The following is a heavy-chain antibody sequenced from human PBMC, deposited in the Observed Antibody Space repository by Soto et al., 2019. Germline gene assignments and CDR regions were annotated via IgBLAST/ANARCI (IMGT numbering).Heavy chain of an antibody. CDR3: ARVHCISTSCYTPWFDP. Sequence: GASVKVSCKASGGTFSSYAISWVRQAPGQGLEWMGGIIPIFGTANYAQKFQGRVTITADESTSTAYMELSSLRSEDTAVYYCARVHCISTSCYTPWFDPWGQGTLVTSPQ. V-gene: IGHV1-69*13. J-gene: IGHJ5*02. CDR2: IIPIFGTA. D-gene: IGHD2-2*02. CDR1: GGTFSSYA.